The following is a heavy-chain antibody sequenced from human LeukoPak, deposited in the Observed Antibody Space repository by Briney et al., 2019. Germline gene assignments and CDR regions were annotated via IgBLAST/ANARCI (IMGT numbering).Heavy chain of an antibody. Sequence: SSETLSLTCTVSGGSISSYYWSWIRQPPGKGLEWIGYIYHSGSTKYNPSLKSRVTISVDTSKNQFSLKMSSVTAADTAVYYCARDSYSGNDGLWGQGTLVTVSS. CDR2: IYHSGST. V-gene: IGHV4-59*01. CDR1: GGSISSYY. CDR3: ARDSYSGNDGL. D-gene: IGHD5-12*01. J-gene: IGHJ4*02.